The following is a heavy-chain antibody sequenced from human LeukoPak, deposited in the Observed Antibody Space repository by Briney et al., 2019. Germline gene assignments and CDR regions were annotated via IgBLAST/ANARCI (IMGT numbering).Heavy chain of an antibody. J-gene: IGHJ4*02. CDR1: GFTFSSYS. D-gene: IGHD3-22*01. V-gene: IGHV3-21*01. CDR2: ISSSSSYI. CDR3: ARDYDSSGYPFDY. Sequence: GGSLRLSCAASGFTFSSYSMNWVRQAPGKGLEWVSSISSSSSYIYYADSVKGRFTISRDNAKNSLYLQMNSLRAKDTAVYYCARDYDSSGYPFDYWGQGTLVTVSS.